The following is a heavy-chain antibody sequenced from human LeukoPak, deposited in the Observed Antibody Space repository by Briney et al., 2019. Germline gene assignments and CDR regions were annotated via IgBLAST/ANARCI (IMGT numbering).Heavy chain of an antibody. CDR3: AGHYGSGFDY. J-gene: IGHJ4*02. Sequence: PSETLSLTCTVSGGSISSYYWSWIRQPPGKGLEWVGYIYYSGDTSYNPSLKSRVTISVDTSENQFSLELSSVTAADTAVYYCAGHYGSGFDYWGQGTLVTVSS. D-gene: IGHD3-10*01. CDR1: GGSISSYY. CDR2: IYYSGDT. V-gene: IGHV4-59*08.